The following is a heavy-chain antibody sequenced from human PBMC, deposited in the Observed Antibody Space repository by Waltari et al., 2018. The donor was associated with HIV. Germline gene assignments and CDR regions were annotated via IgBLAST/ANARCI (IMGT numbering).Heavy chain of an antibody. Sequence: QVTLRESGPALVKPTQTLTLTCTFSGFSLSTSGMCVSWIRQPPGKALEWLALIDWDDDKYYSTSLKTRLTISKDTSKNQVVLTMTNMDPVDTATYYCARITNYYESSGYYGYYYYYGMDVWGQGTTVTVSS. V-gene: IGHV2-70*01. J-gene: IGHJ6*02. CDR2: IDWDDDK. CDR1: GFSLSTSGMC. CDR3: ARITNYYESSGYYGYYYYYGMDV. D-gene: IGHD3-22*01.